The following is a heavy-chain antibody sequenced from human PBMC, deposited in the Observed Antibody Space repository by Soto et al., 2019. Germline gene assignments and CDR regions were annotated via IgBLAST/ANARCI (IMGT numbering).Heavy chain of an antibody. Sequence: GGSLRLSCVASGFTLSNYAMSWVRQAPGKGLEWVSAISGSGGSTYYADSVKGRFTISRDNSRNTLYLQMNSLRAEDTAVYYCEKIINWVYLHSWGPGTLVTVSS. CDR3: EKIINWVYLHS. CDR1: GFTLSNYA. CDR2: ISGSGGST. D-gene: IGHD7-27*01. J-gene: IGHJ4*02. V-gene: IGHV3-23*01.